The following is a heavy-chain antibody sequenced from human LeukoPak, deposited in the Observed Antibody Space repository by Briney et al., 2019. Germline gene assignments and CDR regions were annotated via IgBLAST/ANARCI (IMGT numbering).Heavy chain of an antibody. CDR2: INPNSGGT. CDR1: GYTFTGYY. J-gene: IGHJ3*02. CDR3: ASGGYSGYSEDASDI. D-gene: IGHD5-12*01. Sequence: ASVKVSCKASGYTFTGYYMHWVRQTPGQGLEWMGWINPNSGGTNYAQKFQGRVTMTRDTSISTAYMELSRLRSDDTAVYYCASGGYSGYSEDASDIWGQGTMVTVSS. V-gene: IGHV1-2*02.